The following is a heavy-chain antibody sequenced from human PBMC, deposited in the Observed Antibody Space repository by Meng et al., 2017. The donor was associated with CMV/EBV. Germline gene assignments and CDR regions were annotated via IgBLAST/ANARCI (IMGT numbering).Heavy chain of an antibody. V-gene: IGHV4-39*07. CDR3: ARLGDSSSPEGSFDY. Sequence: SETLSLTCTVSGGSISSGDYYWSWIRQPPGKGLEWIGEINHSGSTNYNPSLKSRVTISVDTSKNQFSLKLSSVTAADTAVYYCARLGDSSSPEGSFDYWGQGTLVTVSS. CDR1: GGSISSGDYY. J-gene: IGHJ4*02. CDR2: INHSGST. D-gene: IGHD6-6*01.